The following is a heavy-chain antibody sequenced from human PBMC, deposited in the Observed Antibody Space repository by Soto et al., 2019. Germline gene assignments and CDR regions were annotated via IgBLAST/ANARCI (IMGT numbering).Heavy chain of an antibody. J-gene: IGHJ3*02. D-gene: IGHD2-2*01. CDR2: IKSKTDGGTT. V-gene: IGHV3-15*07. Sequence: GGSLRLSCAASGFTFSNAWMNWVRQAPGKGLEWVGRIKSKTDGGTTDYAAPVKGRFTISRDDSKNTLHLQMNSLKTEDTAVYYCTTEPLPAGAFDIWGQGTMVTVSS. CDR1: GFTFSNAW. CDR3: TTEPLPAGAFDI.